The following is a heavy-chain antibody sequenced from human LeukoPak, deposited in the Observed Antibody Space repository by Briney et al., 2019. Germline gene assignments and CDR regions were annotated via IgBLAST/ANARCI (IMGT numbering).Heavy chain of an antibody. CDR3: AKVRGTYRSGYFFDY. D-gene: IGHD6-19*01. J-gene: IGHJ4*02. Sequence: PGGSLRLSCSASGFTFDNYAMHWVRQAPGKGLEWLSIISWNSGYIGCADSVKGRFTISRDNAKKSLDLQMNSLRAEDTAFYYCAKVRGTYRSGYFFDYWGQGTLVTVSS. CDR1: GFTFDNYA. V-gene: IGHV3-9*01. CDR2: ISWNSGYI.